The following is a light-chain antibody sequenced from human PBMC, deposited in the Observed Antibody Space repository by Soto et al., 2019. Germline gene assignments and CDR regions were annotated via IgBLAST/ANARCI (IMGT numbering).Light chain of an antibody. CDR1: SSDVGGYNY. Sequence: QSALTQPASVSGSPGQSITISCTGTSSDVGGYNYDSWYQQHPGKAPKLMIYDVSNRPSGVSNRFSGSKSGNTASLTISGLQAEDEADYYCSSYTSSSTYVVLGGGTKLTVL. CDR2: DVS. J-gene: IGLJ2*01. V-gene: IGLV2-14*01. CDR3: SSYTSSSTYVV.